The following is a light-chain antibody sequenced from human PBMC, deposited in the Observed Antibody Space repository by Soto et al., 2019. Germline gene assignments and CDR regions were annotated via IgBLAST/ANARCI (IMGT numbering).Light chain of an antibody. Sequence: QSVLAQPASVSGSPGQSITISCTGTSSDVGAYNSVSWYQQHPHKAPQVIIYKGTQRPSGISNRFSGSTSGTVASLTISGLQADDEADYFCCSSAPESTYVFGTGTKLNVL. J-gene: IGLJ1*01. CDR3: CSSAPESTYV. V-gene: IGLV2-23*01. CDR2: KGT. CDR1: SSDVGAYNS.